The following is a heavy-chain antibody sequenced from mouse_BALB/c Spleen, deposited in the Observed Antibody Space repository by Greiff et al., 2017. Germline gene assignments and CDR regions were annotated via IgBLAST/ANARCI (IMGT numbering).Heavy chain of an antibody. CDR3: ARFREGYAMDD. V-gene: IGHV5-17*02. Sequence: EVQLVESGGGLVQPGGSRKLSCAATGFTFSSFGMHWVRQAPEKGLEWVAYISSGSSTIYYADTVKGRFTISRDNPKNTLFLQMTSLRSEDTAMYYCARFREGYAMDDWGQGTSVTVSS. CDR1: GFTFSSFG. CDR2: ISSGSSTI. J-gene: IGHJ4*01.